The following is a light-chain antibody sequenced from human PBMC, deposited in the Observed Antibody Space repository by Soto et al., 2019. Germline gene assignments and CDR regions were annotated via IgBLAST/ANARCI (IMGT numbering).Light chain of an antibody. V-gene: IGKV1-5*03. Sequence: DIPMTQSPSTLSASVGDRVTITCRASQRISSWLAWYQQKPGTAPKLLIYKASSLESGVPSRFSGSGSGTEFTLTISSLQPDDFAIYYCQQYNSYSPSTFGQGTKVEIK. CDR2: KAS. J-gene: IGKJ1*01. CDR1: QRISSW. CDR3: QQYNSYSPST.